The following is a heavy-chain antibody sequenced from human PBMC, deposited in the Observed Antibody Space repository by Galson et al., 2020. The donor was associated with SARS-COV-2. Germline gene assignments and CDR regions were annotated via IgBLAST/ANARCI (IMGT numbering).Heavy chain of an antibody. CDR3: ATSPAVAGPPDYYYYGMDV. J-gene: IGHJ6*02. V-gene: IGHV1-24*01. CDR1: GYTLTELS. Sequence: ASVKVSCKVSGYTLTELSMNWVRQAPGKGLEWMGGFDPEDGETIYAQKFQGRVTMTEDTSTDTAYMELSSLRSEDTAVYYCATSPAVAGPPDYYYYGMDVWGQGTTVTVSS. CDR2: FDPEDGET. D-gene: IGHD6-19*01.